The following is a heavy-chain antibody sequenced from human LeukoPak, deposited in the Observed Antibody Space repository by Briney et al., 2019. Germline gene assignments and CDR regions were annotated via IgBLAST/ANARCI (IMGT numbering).Heavy chain of an antibody. J-gene: IGHJ4*02. V-gene: IGHV3-23*01. CDR1: GFTFSSSA. CDR2: ISGSGGST. CDR3: AVEDCSSISCYFF. D-gene: IGHD2-2*01. Sequence: GGSLRLSXVASGFTFSSSAMSWVRQAPGKGLEWVSGISGSGGSTYYADSVKGRFTISRDNSKNTLYLQMNSLRAEDTATYYCAVEDCSSISCYFFWGQGTLLTVSS.